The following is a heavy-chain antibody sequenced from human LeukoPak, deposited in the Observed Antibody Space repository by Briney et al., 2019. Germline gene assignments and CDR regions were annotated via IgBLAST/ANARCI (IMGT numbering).Heavy chain of an antibody. CDR2: IIPILGVA. D-gene: IGHD2-15*01. J-gene: IGHJ4*02. CDR1: RGTFSSYA. Sequence: SVKVSCKASRGTFSSYAISWVRQAPGQGLEWMGRIIPILGVANYAQKFQGRVTITADKSTSTAYMELSSLRSEDTAVYYCARVPFNFAPTPFDYWGQGTLVTVSS. CDR3: ARVPFNFAPTPFDY. V-gene: IGHV1-69*04.